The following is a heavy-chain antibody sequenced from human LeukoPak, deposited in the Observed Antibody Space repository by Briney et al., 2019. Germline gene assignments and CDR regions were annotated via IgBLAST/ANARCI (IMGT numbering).Heavy chain of an antibody. V-gene: IGHV1-8*01. CDR1: GYTFTSYD. CDR2: MNPNSGNT. CDR3: ARYFGDPQGMDV. J-gene: IGHJ6*02. Sequence: ASVKVSCKASGYTFTSYDINWVRQATGQGLEWMGWMNPNSGNTGYAQKFQGRVTMTRNTSISTAYMELSSLRSEDTAVYYCARYFGDPQGMDVWGQGTTVTVSS. D-gene: IGHD3-10*01.